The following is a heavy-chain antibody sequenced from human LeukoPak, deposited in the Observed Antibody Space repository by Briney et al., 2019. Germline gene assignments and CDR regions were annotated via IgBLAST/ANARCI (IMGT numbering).Heavy chain of an antibody. J-gene: IGHJ4*02. CDR3: AKDGGY. Sequence: GGSLRLSCAASGFTFSSYGMHWVRQAPGKGLEWVAVISYDGSNKYYADSVKGRFTISRDNSKNTLYLQMNSLRAEDTAVYYCAKDGGYWGQGTLVTVSS. V-gene: IGHV3-30*18. CDR2: ISYDGSNK. D-gene: IGHD3-16*01. CDR1: GFTFSSYG.